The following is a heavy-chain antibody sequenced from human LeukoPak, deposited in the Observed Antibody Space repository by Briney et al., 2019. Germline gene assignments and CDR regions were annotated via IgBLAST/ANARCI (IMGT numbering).Heavy chain of an antibody. CDR3: ARDRLGYCSSTSCFGFDY. V-gene: IGHV1-69*04. CDR2: IIPILGIA. CDR1: GYTFTGYY. Sequence: ASVKVSCKASGYTFTGYYMHWVRQAPGQGLEWMGRIIPILGIANYAQKFQGRVTITADKSTSTAYMELSSLRSEDTAVYYCARDRLGYCSSTSCFGFDYWGQGTLVTVSS. J-gene: IGHJ4*02. D-gene: IGHD2-2*01.